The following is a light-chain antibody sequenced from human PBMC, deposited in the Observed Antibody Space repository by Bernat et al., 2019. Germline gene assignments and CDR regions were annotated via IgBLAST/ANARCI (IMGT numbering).Light chain of an antibody. Sequence: DIQMTQSPSSLSASVGDRVTITCRASQAIGIYLDWYQQKPGKAPKLLIYGASTLQTGVPPRFSGSGSGTEFTLTISSLQPEDFATFYCQHLNNFPITFGQGTRLEIK. CDR3: QHLNNFPIT. CDR1: QAIGIY. V-gene: IGKV1-9*01. CDR2: GAS. J-gene: IGKJ5*01.